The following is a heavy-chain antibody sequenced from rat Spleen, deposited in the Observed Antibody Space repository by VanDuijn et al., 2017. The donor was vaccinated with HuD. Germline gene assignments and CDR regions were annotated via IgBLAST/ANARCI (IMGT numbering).Heavy chain of an antibody. CDR3: ARDGSAGDFDY. CDR2: MWTAGNA. V-gene: IGHV2-30*01. J-gene: IGHJ2*01. D-gene: IGHD1-1*01. CDR1: GFSLATYN. Sequence: QVQLKESGPGLMQPSQTLSLTCTVSGFSLATYNVHWVRQSTGKALEWLGIMWTAGNADYNPALKSRLSITRDTSESQVLLKMNSLQTEDTATYYCARDGSAGDFDYWGQGVVVTVSS.